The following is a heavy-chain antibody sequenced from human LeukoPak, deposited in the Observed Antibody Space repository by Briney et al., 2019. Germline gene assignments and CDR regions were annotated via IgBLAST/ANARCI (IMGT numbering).Heavy chain of an antibody. D-gene: IGHD4-11*01. CDR3: ARGRMTTVTMHYYYYYGMDV. J-gene: IGHJ6*02. V-gene: IGHV4-31*03. CDR1: GGSISSGGYY. Sequence: SQTLSLTCTVSGGSISSGGYYWSWIRQHPGKGLEWIGYIYYSGSTYYNPSLKSRVTISVDTSKNQFSLKLSSVTAADTAVYYCARGRMTTVTMHYYYYYGMDVWGQGTTVTVSS. CDR2: IYYSGST.